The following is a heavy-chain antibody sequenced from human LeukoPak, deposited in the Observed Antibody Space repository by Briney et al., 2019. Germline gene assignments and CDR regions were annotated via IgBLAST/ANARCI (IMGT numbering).Heavy chain of an antibody. CDR3: ARENWNYGVGY. CDR2: VNQDGSEK. D-gene: IGHD1-7*01. CDR1: GFTFSSYW. J-gene: IGHJ4*02. V-gene: IGHV3-7*01. Sequence: GSLRLSCAASGFTFSSYWMSWVRQAPGKGLEWVANVNQDGSEKYYVDSVKGRFTISRDNARNSLFLQMNSLRAEDTAVYYCARENWNYGVGYWGQGTLVTVSS.